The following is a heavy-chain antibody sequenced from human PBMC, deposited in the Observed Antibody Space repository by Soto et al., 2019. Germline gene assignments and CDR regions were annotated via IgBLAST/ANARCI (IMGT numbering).Heavy chain of an antibody. J-gene: IGHJ5*01. CDR2: TYYRSKWYN. CDR3: ARLIGNRWLDS. Sequence: SQTLSLTCAISGDSASTNSATWDWIRQSPSRGLEWLGRTYYRSKWYNDYAVSVEGRITISPDTSNDQDSLQLNSVTPDDTAVYYCARLIGNRWLDSSGQGTLVTVSP. CDR1: GDSASTNSAT. V-gene: IGHV6-1*01.